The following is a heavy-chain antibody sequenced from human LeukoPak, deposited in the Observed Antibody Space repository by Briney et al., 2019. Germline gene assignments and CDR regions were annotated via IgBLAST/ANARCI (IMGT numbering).Heavy chain of an antibody. Sequence: SETLSLTCTVSGGSISNNNYYWAWIRQPPGKGLECIGSIYYSGRPYYNPSLKSRVTISVDTSKNQFSLRLSSVTAADTAVYYCARGRTAKTGFDYWGQGTLVTVSS. V-gene: IGHV4-39*01. D-gene: IGHD1-1*01. CDR1: GGSISNNNYY. CDR2: IYYSGRP. CDR3: ARGRTAKTGFDY. J-gene: IGHJ4*02.